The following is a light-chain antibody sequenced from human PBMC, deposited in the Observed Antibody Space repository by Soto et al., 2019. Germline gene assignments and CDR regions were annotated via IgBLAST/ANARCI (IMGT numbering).Light chain of an antibody. V-gene: IGLV1-36*01. CDR3: AAWDDSLNGR. Sequence: QSVLTQPPSVSEAPRQRVTISCSGSSSNIGNNAVNWYQQLPGKAPKLLIYYDDLLPSGVSDRFSGSKSGTSASLAISGLQSEDEADYYCAAWDDSLNGRFGGGTKVTVL. CDR1: SSNIGNNA. CDR2: YDD. J-gene: IGLJ2*01.